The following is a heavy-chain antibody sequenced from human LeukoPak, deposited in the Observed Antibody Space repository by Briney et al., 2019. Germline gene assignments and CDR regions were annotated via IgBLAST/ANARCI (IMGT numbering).Heavy chain of an antibody. CDR3: ARRRIPLPVDP. J-gene: IGHJ5*02. Sequence: GGSLRLSCAASGFTFSSYAMHWVRQAPGKGLEWVAVISYDGSNKYYADSVKGRFTISRDNSKNTLYLQMNSLRAEDTAVYYCARRRIPLPVDPWGQGTLVTVSS. CDR2: ISYDGSNK. V-gene: IGHV3-30-3*01. CDR1: GFTFSSYA.